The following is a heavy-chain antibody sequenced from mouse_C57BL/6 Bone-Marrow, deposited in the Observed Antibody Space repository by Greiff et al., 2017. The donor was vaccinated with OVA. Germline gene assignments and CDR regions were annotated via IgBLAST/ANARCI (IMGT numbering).Heavy chain of an antibody. V-gene: IGHV1-26*01. CDR2: INPNNGGT. J-gene: IGHJ2*01. D-gene: IGHD1-1*01. CDR1: GYTFTDYY. CDR3: ATYYYGSSLYFDY. Sequence: EVQLQQSGPELVKPGASVKISCKASGYTFTDYYMNWVKQSHGKSLEWIGDINPNNGGTSYNQKFKGKATLTVDKSSSTAYMELRSLTSEDSAVYYCATYYYGSSLYFDYWGQGTTLTVSS.